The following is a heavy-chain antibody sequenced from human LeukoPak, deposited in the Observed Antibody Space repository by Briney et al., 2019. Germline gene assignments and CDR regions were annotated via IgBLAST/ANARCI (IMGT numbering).Heavy chain of an antibody. J-gene: IGHJ4*02. CDR3: ARDYCSSTSCYPDY. V-gene: IGHV3-48*01. D-gene: IGHD2-2*01. CDR1: GFTFSSYS. Sequence: PGGSLRLSCAASGFTFSSYSMNWVRQAPGKGLEWVSYISSSSSTIYYADSVKGRFTISRDNAKNSLYLQMNSLRAEDTAVYYCARDYCSSTSCYPDYWGQGTLVTVSS. CDR2: ISSSSSTI.